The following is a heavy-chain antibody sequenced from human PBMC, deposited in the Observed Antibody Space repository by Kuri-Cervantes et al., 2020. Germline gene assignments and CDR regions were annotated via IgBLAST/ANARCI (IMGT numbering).Heavy chain of an antibody. CDR1: GGSFSGYY. D-gene: IGHD3-22*01. J-gene: IGHJ4*02. CDR3: ARAGDSSGYYYSHWVHYFDY. V-gene: IGHV4-34*01. Sequence: SETLSLTCAVYGGSFSGYYWSWIRQPPGKGLEWIGEINHSGSTNCNPSLKSRVTISVDTSKNQFSLKLSSVTAADTAVYYCARAGDSSGYYYSHWVHYFDYWGQGTLVTVSS. CDR2: INHSGST.